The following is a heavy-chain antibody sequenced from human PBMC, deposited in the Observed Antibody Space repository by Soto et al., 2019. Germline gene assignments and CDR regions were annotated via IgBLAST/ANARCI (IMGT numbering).Heavy chain of an antibody. CDR2: INAGNGNT. CDR1: GYTFTSYA. V-gene: IGHV1-3*01. J-gene: IGHJ2*01. CDR3: ARPDAAAGTLWYFDL. D-gene: IGHD6-13*01. Sequence: QVQLVQSGAEVKKPGASVKVSCKASGYTFTSYAMHWVRQAPGQRLEWMGWINAGNGNTKYSQKFQDRVTITRDTSASTAYMELSSLRSEDTAVYYCARPDAAAGTLWYFDLWGRGTLVTVSS.